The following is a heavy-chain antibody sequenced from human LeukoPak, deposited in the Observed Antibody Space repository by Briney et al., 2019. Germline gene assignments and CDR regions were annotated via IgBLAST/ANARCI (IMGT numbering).Heavy chain of an antibody. CDR1: GGSFSGYY. D-gene: IGHD2-2*01. Sequence: SETLSLTCAVYGGSFSGYYWSWIRQPPGKGLEWIGEINHRGSTNYNPSLKSRVTISVDTSKNQFSLKLSSVTAADTAVYYCARGPKDIVVVPAAIVPFDIWGQGTMVTVSS. CDR3: ARGPKDIVVVPAAIVPFDI. J-gene: IGHJ3*02. V-gene: IGHV4-34*01. CDR2: INHRGST.